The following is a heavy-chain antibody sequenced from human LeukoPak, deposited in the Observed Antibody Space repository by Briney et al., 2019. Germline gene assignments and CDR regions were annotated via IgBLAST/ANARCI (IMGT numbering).Heavy chain of an antibody. J-gene: IGHJ4*02. D-gene: IGHD3-10*01. V-gene: IGHV3-30*04. CDR3: ARDWRGSGSYYFDH. CDR1: GFTFSSYA. Sequence: PGRSLRLSCAASGFTFSSYAMHWVRQAPGKGLEWVAVISYDGSNKYYADSVKGRFTISRDNSKNTLYLQMNSLRADDTAVYYCARDWRGSGSYYFDHWGQGTLVTVSS. CDR2: ISYDGSNK.